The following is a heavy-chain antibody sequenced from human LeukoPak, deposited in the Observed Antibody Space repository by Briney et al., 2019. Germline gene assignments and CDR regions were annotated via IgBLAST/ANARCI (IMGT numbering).Heavy chain of an antibody. CDR3: ARERGGYDSSGYYLDY. CDR1: GFTFSSYA. D-gene: IGHD3-22*01. J-gene: IGHJ4*02. V-gene: IGHV3-53*01. CDR2: IYSGGST. Sequence: PGGSLRLSCAASGFTFSSYAMHWVRQAPGKGLEWVSVIYSGGSTYYADSVKGRFTISRDNSKNTLYLQMNSLRAEDTAVYYCARERGGYDSSGYYLDYWGQGILVTVSS.